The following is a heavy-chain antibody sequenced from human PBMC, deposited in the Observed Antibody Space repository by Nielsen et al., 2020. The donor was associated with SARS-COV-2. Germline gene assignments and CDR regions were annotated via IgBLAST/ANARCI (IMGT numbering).Heavy chain of an antibody. V-gene: IGHV3-66*01. J-gene: IGHJ4*02. CDR3: ARDRRYYDSSGYLY. CDR1: GGSISSSSYY. CDR2: IYSGGST. Sequence: ETLSLTCTVSGGSISSSSYYWGWIRQPPGKGLEWVSVIYSGGSTYYADSVKGRFTISRDNSKNTLYLQMNSLRAEDTAVYYCARDRRYYDSSGYLYWGQGTLVTVSS. D-gene: IGHD3-22*01.